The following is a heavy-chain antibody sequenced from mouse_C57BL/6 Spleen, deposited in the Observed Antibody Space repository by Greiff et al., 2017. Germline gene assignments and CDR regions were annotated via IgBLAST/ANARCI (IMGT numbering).Heavy chain of an antibody. D-gene: IGHD1-1*01. CDR1: GYTFTDYE. CDR3: TRGGYYGSSYC. V-gene: IGHV1-15*01. CDR2: IDPETGGT. J-gene: IGHJ2*01. Sequence: QVQLQQSGAELVRPGASVTLSCKASGYTFTDYEMHWVKQTPVHGLEWIGAIDPETGGTAYNQKFKGKDILTADKSSSTAYMELRSLTSEDSAVYYCTRGGYYGSSYCWRQGTTLTVSS.